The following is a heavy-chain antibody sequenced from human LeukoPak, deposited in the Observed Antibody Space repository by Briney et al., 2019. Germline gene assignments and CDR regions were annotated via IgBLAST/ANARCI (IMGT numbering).Heavy chain of an antibody. D-gene: IGHD4-11*01. CDR3: ARGATVTLRDAFDI. V-gene: IGHV1-8*01. CDR2: MNPNSGNT. Sequence: ASVKVSCKASGYTFTSYDIDWVRQATGQGLEWMGWMNPNSGNTGYAQKFQGRVTMTRNTSISTAYMELSSLRLEDTAVYYCARGATVTLRDAFDIWGQGTMVTVSS. J-gene: IGHJ3*02. CDR1: GYTFTSYD.